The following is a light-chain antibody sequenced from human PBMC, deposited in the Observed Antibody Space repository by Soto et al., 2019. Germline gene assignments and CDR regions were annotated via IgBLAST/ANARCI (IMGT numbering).Light chain of an antibody. CDR3: QQTSNAPWT. J-gene: IGKJ1*01. CDR2: AAS. Sequence: GGRVTITCRASQTITSYLNWYQQRPGKAPNHLIYAASSLQSGVPSRFSGSGSGTDFTLTISSLQPEDFAAYYCQQTSNAPWTFGQGTKVDIK. CDR1: QTITSY. V-gene: IGKV1-39*01.